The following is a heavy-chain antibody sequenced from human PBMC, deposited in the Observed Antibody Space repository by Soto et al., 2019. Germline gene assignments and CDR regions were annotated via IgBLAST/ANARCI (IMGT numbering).Heavy chain of an antibody. Sequence: QVQLVQSGAEVKKPGASVKVSCKASGYTFTSYYMHWVRQAPGQGLEWMGIINPSGGSTSYAQKFQGRVTMTRDTSTSTVYMELRSLRSEDTAVYYCARSWAQPPFDPWGQGTLVTVSS. D-gene: IGHD6-13*01. CDR2: INPSGGST. CDR1: GYTFTSYY. V-gene: IGHV1-46*01. CDR3: ARSWAQPPFDP. J-gene: IGHJ5*02.